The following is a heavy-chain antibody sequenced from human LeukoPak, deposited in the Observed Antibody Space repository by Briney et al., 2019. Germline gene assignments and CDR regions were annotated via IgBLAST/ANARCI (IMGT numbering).Heavy chain of an antibody. CDR2: ISSSGSSV. D-gene: IGHD2-2*01. CDR1: GFTFSDYY. Sequence: GGSLRLSCVASGFTFSDYYMSWVRQAPGKGLEWVSYISSSGSSVYYVDSVKGRFTISRDNAKNSLYLQMNSLRDEDTAVYFCASVVPTANWGQGTLVTVSS. CDR3: ASVVPTAN. J-gene: IGHJ4*02. V-gene: IGHV3-11*04.